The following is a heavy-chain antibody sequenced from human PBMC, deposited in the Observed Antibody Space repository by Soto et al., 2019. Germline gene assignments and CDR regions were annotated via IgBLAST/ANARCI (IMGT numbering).Heavy chain of an antibody. CDR2: INHSGST. Sequence: PSETLSLTCAVYGGSFSGYYWSWIRQPPGKGLEWIGEINHSGSTNYNPSLKSRVTISVDTSKNQFSLKLSSVTAADTAVYYCARGNVVVPAAIWGQGTTVTVSS. CDR1: GGSFSGYY. J-gene: IGHJ6*02. V-gene: IGHV4-34*01. CDR3: ARGNVVVPAAI. D-gene: IGHD2-2*01.